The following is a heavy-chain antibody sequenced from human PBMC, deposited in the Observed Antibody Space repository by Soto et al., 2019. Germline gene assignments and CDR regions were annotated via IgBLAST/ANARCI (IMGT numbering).Heavy chain of an antibody. D-gene: IGHD3-22*01. CDR2: VYYSGST. J-gene: IGHJ3*02. CDR1: GASISSSY. V-gene: IGHV4-59*01. Sequence: TSETLSLTCTVSGASISSSYWSWIRQSPGKGLEWIGYVYYSGSTNYNPSLKGRVTISVDTSKNQFSLKLRSVTAADTAVYYCARGYYDSRGQSNNFDISGQRTVATVSS. CDR3: ARGYYDSRGQSNNFDI.